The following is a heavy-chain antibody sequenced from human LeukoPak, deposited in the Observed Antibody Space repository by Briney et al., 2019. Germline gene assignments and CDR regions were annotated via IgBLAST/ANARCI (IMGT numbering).Heavy chain of an antibody. D-gene: IGHD1-26*01. V-gene: IGHV4-59*12. CDR3: AREISRVGATFDY. Sequence: NASETLSLTCTVSGGSISSYYWSWIRQPPGKGLEWIGYIYYSGSTNYNPSLKSRVTISVDTSKNQFSLKLSSATAADTAVYYCAREISRVGATFDYWGQGTLVTVSS. J-gene: IGHJ4*02. CDR1: GGSISSYY. CDR2: IYYSGST.